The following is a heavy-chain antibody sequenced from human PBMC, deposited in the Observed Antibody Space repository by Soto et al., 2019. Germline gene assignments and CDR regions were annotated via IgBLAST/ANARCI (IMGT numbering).Heavy chain of an antibody. D-gene: IGHD1-26*01. CDR3: ARGHSGSYYGGY. Sequence: EVQLVESGGGLIQPGGSLRLSCAASGFTVSTNYMSWVRQAPGKGLEWVSVIKGRFTISRDNSKNTLYLQMNSLRAEDTAVYYCARGHSGSYYGGYWGQGTLVNVSS. CDR1: GFTVSTNY. V-gene: IGHV3-53*01. J-gene: IGHJ4*02. CDR2: I.